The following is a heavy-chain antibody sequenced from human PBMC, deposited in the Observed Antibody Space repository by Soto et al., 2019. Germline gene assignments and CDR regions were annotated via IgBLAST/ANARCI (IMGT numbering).Heavy chain of an antibody. CDR2: INKDGGTT. J-gene: IGHJ6*02. Sequence: EVQLLESGGGLVQPGESLRLSCAASGFTFSDYFMNWVRQAPGKGLEWVSGINKDGGTTQNADFVRGRFTISRDNSRNTLYLQMNSVRAEDTALYYCAKDLNWYGMDVWGQWTTVTVS. V-gene: IGHV3-23*01. CDR3: AKDLNWYGMDV. CDR1: GFTFSDYF. D-gene: IGHD1-20*01.